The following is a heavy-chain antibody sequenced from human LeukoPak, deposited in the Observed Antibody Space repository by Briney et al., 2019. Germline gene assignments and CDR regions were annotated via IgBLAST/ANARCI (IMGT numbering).Heavy chain of an antibody. CDR1: GFTFSSYW. CDR2: INREGSNT. V-gene: IGHV3-74*03. Sequence: GGSLRLSCAASGFTFSSYWMHWVRQAPGEGRGWVSRINREGSNTMYAGSVEGRFTLSTAKSKNTLHLRVDSLRTEDPCVNDCARSTLGGPDSWGQGTLVTVSS. J-gene: IGHJ4*02. CDR3: ARSTLGGPDS. D-gene: IGHD3-16*01.